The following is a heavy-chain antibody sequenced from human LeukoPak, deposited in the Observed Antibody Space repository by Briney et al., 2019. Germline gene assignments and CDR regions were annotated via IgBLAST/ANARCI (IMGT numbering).Heavy chain of an antibody. V-gene: IGHV4-34*01. Sequence: PSETLSLTCAVYGGSFSGYYWSWIRQPPGKGLEWIGEISHSGSTNYNPSLKSRVTISVDTSKNQFSLKLSSVTAADTAVYYCARVAPCSGGSCYRQPPSYYYYGMDVWGQGTTVTVSS. CDR3: ARVAPCSGGSCYRQPPSYYYYGMDV. CDR2: ISHSGST. CDR1: GGSFSGYY. D-gene: IGHD2-15*01. J-gene: IGHJ6*02.